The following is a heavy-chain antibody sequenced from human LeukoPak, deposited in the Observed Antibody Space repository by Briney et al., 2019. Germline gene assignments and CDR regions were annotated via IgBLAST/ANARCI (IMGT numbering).Heavy chain of an antibody. D-gene: IGHD3-3*01. CDR1: GGSFSGYY. CDR3: ARGRVTYYDFWSGYPYFDY. V-gene: IGHV4-34*01. CDR2: INHSGST. Sequence: SETLSLTCAVYGGSFSGYYWSWIRQPPGKGLEWIGEINHSGSTNYNPSLTSRVTISVDTTKNQFSLKLSSVTAADTAVYYCARGRVTYYDFWSGYPYFDYWGQGTLVTVSS. J-gene: IGHJ4*02.